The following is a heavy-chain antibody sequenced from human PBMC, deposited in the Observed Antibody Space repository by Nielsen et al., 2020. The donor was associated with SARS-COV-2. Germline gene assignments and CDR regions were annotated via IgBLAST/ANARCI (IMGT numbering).Heavy chain of an antibody. CDR3: AGHLSWYGMDV. V-gene: IGHV3-30-3*01. CDR1: GFTFSSHG. J-gene: IGHJ6*02. Sequence: GESLKISCAASGFTFSSHGMHWVRQAPGKGLEWVAFISYDGSNKYYADSVKGRFTISRDNSKNTLYLQMNSLRAEDTAVYYCAGHLSWYGMDVWGQGTTVTVSS. D-gene: IGHD3-16*02. CDR2: ISYDGSNK.